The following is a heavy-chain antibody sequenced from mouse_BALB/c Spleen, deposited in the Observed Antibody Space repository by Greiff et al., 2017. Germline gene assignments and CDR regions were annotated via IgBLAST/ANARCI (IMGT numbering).Heavy chain of an antibody. CDR3: ARYDYDVGWFAY. V-gene: IGHV14-1*02. CDR1: GFNIKDYY. J-gene: IGHJ3*01. CDR2: IDPENGNT. D-gene: IGHD2-4*01. Sequence: EVQLQQSGAELVRPGALVKLSCKASGFNIKDYYMHWVKQRPEQGLEWIGWIDPENGNTIYDPKFQGKASITADTSSNTAYLQLSSLTSEDTAVYYCARYDYDVGWFAYWGQGTLVTVSA.